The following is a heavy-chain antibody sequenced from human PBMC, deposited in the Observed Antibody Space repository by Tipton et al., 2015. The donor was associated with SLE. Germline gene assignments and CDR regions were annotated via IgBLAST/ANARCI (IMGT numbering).Heavy chain of an antibody. J-gene: IGHJ3*02. Sequence: SLRLSCAASGFTFSRYAMHWVRQAPGKGLEWVAIISYDGSNKYFADSVKGRFTISRDNSKNTLYLQMNSLRADDTAVYYCARESGYYFLIDAFDIWGQGTLVTVSS. V-gene: IGHV3-30*04. CDR2: ISYDGSNK. D-gene: IGHD3-22*01. CDR3: ARESGYYFLIDAFDI. CDR1: GFTFSRYA.